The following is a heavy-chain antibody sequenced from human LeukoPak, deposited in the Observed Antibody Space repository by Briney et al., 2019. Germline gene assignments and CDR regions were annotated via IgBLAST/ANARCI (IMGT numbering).Heavy chain of an antibody. CDR1: GYTLTELS. J-gene: IGHJ3*02. D-gene: IGHD1-26*01. Sequence: ASEKVSCKVSGYTLTELSMHWVRQAPGKGLEWMGGFDPEDGETIYAQKFQGRVTMTEDTSTDIAYMELSSLRSEDTAVYYCATTPRQWEPRAFDIWGQGTMVTVSS. CDR2: FDPEDGET. V-gene: IGHV1-24*01. CDR3: ATTPRQWEPRAFDI.